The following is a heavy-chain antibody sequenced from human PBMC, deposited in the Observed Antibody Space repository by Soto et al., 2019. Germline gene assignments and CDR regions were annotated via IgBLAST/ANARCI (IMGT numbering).Heavy chain of an antibody. V-gene: IGHV3-30-3*01. J-gene: IGHJ4*02. CDR1: GFTFSSYA. CDR2: ISYEGSNK. Sequence: QVQLVESGGGVVQLGRSRRLSCAASGFTFSSYAMHWVRQAPGKGLEWVAVISYEGSNKYYADSVKGRFTISRDNSKNTLYLQINSLRAEDTAVYYCASEVTVTTLEYWGQGTLVTVSS. D-gene: IGHD4-4*01. CDR3: ASEVTVTTLEY.